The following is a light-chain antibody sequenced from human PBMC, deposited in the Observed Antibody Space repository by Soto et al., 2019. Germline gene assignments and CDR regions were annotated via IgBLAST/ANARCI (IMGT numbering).Light chain of an antibody. CDR2: DAS. J-gene: IGKJ5*01. Sequence: EIVMTQSPATVSVSPGERVTLSCRASQSVSSYLAWYQQKPGQAPRLLIYDASNRATGIPARFSGSGSGTDFTLTISSLEPEDFAVYYCQQRSNWVTFGQGTRLEI. CDR1: QSVSSY. V-gene: IGKV3-11*01. CDR3: QQRSNWVT.